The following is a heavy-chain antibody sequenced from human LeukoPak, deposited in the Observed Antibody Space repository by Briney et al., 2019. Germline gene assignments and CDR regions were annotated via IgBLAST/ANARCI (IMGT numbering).Heavy chain of an antibody. CDR2: IYYSGST. J-gene: IGHJ6*03. Sequence: SETLSLTCTVSGGSISSGGYYWSWIRQHPGKGLEWIGYIYYSGSTNYNPSLKSRVTISVDTSKNQFSLKLSSVTAADTAVYYCARGINYDFWSGYSWGDYYYYMDVWGKGTTVTVPS. CDR1: GGSISSGGYY. CDR3: ARGINYDFWSGYSWGDYYYYMDV. V-gene: IGHV4-61*08. D-gene: IGHD3-3*01.